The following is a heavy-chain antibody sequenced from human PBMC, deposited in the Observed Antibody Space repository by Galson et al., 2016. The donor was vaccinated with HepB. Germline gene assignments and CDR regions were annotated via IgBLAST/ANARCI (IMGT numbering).Heavy chain of an antibody. V-gene: IGHV3-69-1*02. CDR1: GFTFSDYA. Sequence: SLRLSCAASGFTFSDYAMNWVRQAPGKGLEWVSFITANGTTMYYADSVKGRFTISRDNAKNSLYLQMNSLRAEDTAVYYCARDRVGARGWSDYWGQGTLVTVSS. D-gene: IGHD1-26*01. CDR2: ITANGTTM. J-gene: IGHJ4*02. CDR3: ARDRVGARGWSDY.